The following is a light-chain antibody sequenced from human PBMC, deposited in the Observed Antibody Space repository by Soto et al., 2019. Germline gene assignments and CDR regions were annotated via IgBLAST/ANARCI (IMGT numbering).Light chain of an antibody. Sequence: DIQMTQSPSTLSASVGDRVTITCRASQSISSWLAWYQQKPGKAPNLLIYKASTLESGVPSRFSGSGSGTEVTLTISSLQPDDFATYYCQQYNSYSLTFGGGTNVEIK. CDR1: QSISSW. V-gene: IGKV1-5*03. CDR2: KAS. J-gene: IGKJ4*01. CDR3: QQYNSYSLT.